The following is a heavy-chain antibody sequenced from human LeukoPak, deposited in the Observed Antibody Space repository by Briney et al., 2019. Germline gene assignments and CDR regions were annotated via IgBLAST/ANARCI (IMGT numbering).Heavy chain of an antibody. Sequence: GGSLRLSCAASGFTFDDYAMHWVRQAPGKGLEWVSGISWNSGSIGYADSVKGRFTISRDNSKNTLYLQMNSLRAEDTAVYYCAKDFGSTVRGVMNWFDPWGQGTLVTVSS. V-gene: IGHV3-9*01. J-gene: IGHJ5*02. CDR1: GFTFDDYA. CDR2: ISWNSGSI. D-gene: IGHD3-10*01. CDR3: AKDFGSTVRGVMNWFDP.